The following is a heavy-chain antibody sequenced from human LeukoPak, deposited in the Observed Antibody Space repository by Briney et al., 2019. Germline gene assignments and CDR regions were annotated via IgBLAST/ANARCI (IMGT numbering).Heavy chain of an antibody. Sequence: PSETLSLTCTVSGGSINSYYWSWIRQPPGKGLEWIGYIHYSGSTNYNPSLKSRVTISVDTSKNQFSLKLSSVTAADTAVYYCARGKRGYSSQQQPAFDYWGQGTLVTVSS. CDR3: ARGKRGYSSQQQPAFDY. V-gene: IGHV4-59*01. J-gene: IGHJ4*02. CDR1: GGSINSYY. CDR2: IHYSGST. D-gene: IGHD5-18*01.